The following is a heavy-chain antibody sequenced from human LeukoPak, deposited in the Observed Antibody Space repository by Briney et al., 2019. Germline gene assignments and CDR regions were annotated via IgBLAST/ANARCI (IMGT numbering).Heavy chain of an antibody. CDR2: INHSGST. CDR1: GGSFSGYY. CDR3: ARGRSGRRVVVAAKSPFDY. Sequence: SETLSLTCADYGGSFSGYYWSWIRQPPGKGLEWIGEINHSGSTNYNPSLKSRVTISVDTSKNQFSLKLSSVTAADTAVYYCARGRSGRRVVVAAKSPFDYWGQGTLVTVSS. J-gene: IGHJ4*02. D-gene: IGHD2-15*01. V-gene: IGHV4-34*01.